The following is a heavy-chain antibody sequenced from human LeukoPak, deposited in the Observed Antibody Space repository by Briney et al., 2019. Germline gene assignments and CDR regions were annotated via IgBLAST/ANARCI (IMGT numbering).Heavy chain of an antibody. V-gene: IGHV5-10-1*01. J-gene: IGHJ4*02. CDR2: IDPSDSYT. CDR3: ATSGKYCSSTSCYAGQD. D-gene: IGHD2-2*01. CDR1: GYSFTSYW. Sequence: GESLKISCKGSGYSFTSYWISGVRQLPGKGLEWMGRIDPSDSYTNYSPSFQGHVIISADKSISTAYLQWSSLKASDTAMYYCATSGKYCSSTSCYAGQDWGQGTLVTVSS.